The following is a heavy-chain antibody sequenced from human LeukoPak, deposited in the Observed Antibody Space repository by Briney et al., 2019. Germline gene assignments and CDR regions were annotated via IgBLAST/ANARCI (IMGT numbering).Heavy chain of an antibody. J-gene: IGHJ3*02. CDR1: GGSISSYY. V-gene: IGHV4-4*07. CDR3: ASAGGYGDYGDAFDI. Sequence: PSETLSLTCTVSGGSISSYYWSWIRQPAGKGLEWIGRIYTSGSTNYNPSLKSRVTMSVDTSKNQFSLKLCSVTAADTAVYYCASAGGYGDYGDAFDIWGQGTMVTVSS. D-gene: IGHD4-17*01. CDR2: IYTSGST.